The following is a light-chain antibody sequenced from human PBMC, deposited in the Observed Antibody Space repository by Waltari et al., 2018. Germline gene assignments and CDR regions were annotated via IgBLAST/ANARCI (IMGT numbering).Light chain of an antibody. Sequence: ELVMTQPPASLYLHPGERDTRACRSSQSVNRDLAWYQQKPGQAPSLLIYGASTRATGIPLRFSGSGSGAEFTLTISSLQSEDLAVYHCQQYNKWPPTFGGGTKVEIK. CDR3: QQYNKWPPT. CDR2: GAS. V-gene: IGKV3-15*01. CDR1: QSVNRD. J-gene: IGKJ4*01.